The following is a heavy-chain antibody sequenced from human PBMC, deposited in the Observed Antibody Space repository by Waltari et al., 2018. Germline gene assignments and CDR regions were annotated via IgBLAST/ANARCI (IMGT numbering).Heavy chain of an antibody. Sequence: EVLLVESGGGLVQTGGSLRLSCAASGFTSFNYFISWVRQAPGKGLEWISASSDGGVYTYYADSVEGRFTISRDSSKNTIYLQMNSLRVEDTALYYCAKGFEDLLPFDHWGQGTQVTVSS. V-gene: IGHV3-23*04. CDR3: AKGFEDLLPFDH. CDR2: SSDGGVYT. J-gene: IGHJ4*02. D-gene: IGHD2-21*01. CDR1: GFTSFNYF.